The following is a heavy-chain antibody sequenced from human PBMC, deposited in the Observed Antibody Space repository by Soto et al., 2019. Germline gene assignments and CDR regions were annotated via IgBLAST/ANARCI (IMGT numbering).Heavy chain of an antibody. CDR1: GYTFTSYG. CDR3: AIFWSGGNWFDP. D-gene: IGHD3-3*01. CDR2: ISAYNGST. J-gene: IGHJ5*02. Sequence: ASVKVSCKASGYTFTSYGISWVRQAPGQGLEWMGWISAYNGSTNYAQKLQGRVTMTTDTSTSTAYMELRSLRSDDTAVYYCAIFWSGGNWFDPWGQGTLVTVSS. V-gene: IGHV1-18*04.